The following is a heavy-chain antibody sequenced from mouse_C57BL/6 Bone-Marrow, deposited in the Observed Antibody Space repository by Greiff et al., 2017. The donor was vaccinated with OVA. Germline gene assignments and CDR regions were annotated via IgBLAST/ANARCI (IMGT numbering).Heavy chain of an antibody. CDR3: ARDYDYDEDYAMDY. CDR1: GYTFTDYN. Sequence: EVQLVESGPELVKPGASVKMSCKASGYTFTDYNMHWVKQSHGKSLEWIGYINPNNGGTSYNQKFKGKATLTVNKSSSTAYMELRSLTSEDSAVYYCARDYDYDEDYAMDYWGQGTSVTVSS. J-gene: IGHJ4*01. V-gene: IGHV1-22*01. CDR2: INPNNGGT. D-gene: IGHD2-4*01.